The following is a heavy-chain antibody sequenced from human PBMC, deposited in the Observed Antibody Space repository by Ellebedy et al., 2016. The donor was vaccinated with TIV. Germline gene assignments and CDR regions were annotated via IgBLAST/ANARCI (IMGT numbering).Heavy chain of an antibody. CDR1: GGSISSGDYY. V-gene: IGHV4-30-4*02. CDR2: IYYSGST. D-gene: IGHD4-11*01. CDR3: ASSPDYSISEPDY. Sequence: SETLSLXXTVSGGSISSGDYYWSWIRQPPGKGLEWIGYIYYSGSTYYNPSLKSRVTISVDTSKNQFSLKLSSVTAADTAVYYCASSPDYSISEPDYWGQGTLVTVSS. J-gene: IGHJ4*02.